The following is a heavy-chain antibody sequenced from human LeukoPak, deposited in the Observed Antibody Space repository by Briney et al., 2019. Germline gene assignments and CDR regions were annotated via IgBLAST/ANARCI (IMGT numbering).Heavy chain of an antibody. CDR2: ISSSSSYI. V-gene: IGHV3-21*01. Sequence: GGSLRLSCAASGFTFNTYTMNWVRQAPGKGLEWVSSISSSSSYIYYADSVKGRFTISRDNAKNSPYLQMNSLRAEDTAMYYCARAYYGDYGEGPYYFDYWGQGTLVTVSS. CDR1: GFTFNTYT. D-gene: IGHD4-17*01. J-gene: IGHJ4*02. CDR3: ARAYYGDYGEGPYYFDY.